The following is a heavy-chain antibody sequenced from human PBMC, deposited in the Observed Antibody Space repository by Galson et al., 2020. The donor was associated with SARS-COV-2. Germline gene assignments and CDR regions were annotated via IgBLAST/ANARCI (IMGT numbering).Heavy chain of an antibody. CDR2: IKSKTDGGTT. J-gene: IGHJ5*02. CDR3: TTAGSSWFTNWFDP. Sequence: GGSLRLSCAASGFTFSNAWMSWVRQAPGKGLEWVGRIKSKTDGGTTDYAAPVKGRFTIPRDDSKNTLYLQMNSLKTEDTAVYYCTTAGSSWFTNWFDPWGQGTLVTVSS. CDR1: GFTFSNAW. D-gene: IGHD6-13*01. V-gene: IGHV3-15*01.